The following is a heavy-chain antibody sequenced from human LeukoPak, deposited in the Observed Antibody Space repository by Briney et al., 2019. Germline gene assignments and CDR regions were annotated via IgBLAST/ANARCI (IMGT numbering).Heavy chain of an antibody. V-gene: IGHV4-31*03. D-gene: IGHD3-10*01. J-gene: IGHJ5*02. Sequence: SETLSLTCTVSGGSISSGGYYWSWIRQHPGKGLEWIGYIYYSGSTYYNPSLKSRVTISVDTSKNQFSLELSSVTAADTAVYYCARGLVRGVIRFDPWGQGTLVTVSS. CDR1: GGSISSGGYY. CDR3: ARGLVRGVIRFDP. CDR2: IYYSGST.